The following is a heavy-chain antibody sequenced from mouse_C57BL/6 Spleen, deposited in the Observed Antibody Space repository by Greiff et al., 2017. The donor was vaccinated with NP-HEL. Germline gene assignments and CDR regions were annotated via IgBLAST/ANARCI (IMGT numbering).Heavy chain of an antibody. Sequence: VQLQQSGPELVKPGASVKISCKASGYTFTDYYMNWVKQSHGKSLEWIGDINPNNGGTSYNQKFKGKATLTVDKSSSTAYMELRSLTSEDSAVYYCARAGSTTVVAYYAMDYWGQGTSVTVSS. CDR2: INPNNGGT. D-gene: IGHD1-1*01. CDR1: GYTFTDYY. CDR3: ARAGSTTVVAYYAMDY. V-gene: IGHV1-26*01. J-gene: IGHJ4*01.